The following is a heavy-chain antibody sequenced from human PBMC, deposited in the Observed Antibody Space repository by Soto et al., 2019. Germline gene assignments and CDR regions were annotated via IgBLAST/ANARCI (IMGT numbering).Heavy chain of an antibody. CDR1: GGTISTSIYF. CDR2: IYYSGST. J-gene: IGHJ5*02. CDR3: ARHPSNFWFDP. D-gene: IGHD4-4*01. Sequence: CTVAGGTISTSIYFWGWTRQPPGKGLEWIGSIYYSGSTYYNPSLKSRVTVSVDTSKNQFSLKLSSVTAADTAVYYCARHPSNFWFDPWGQG. V-gene: IGHV4-39*01.